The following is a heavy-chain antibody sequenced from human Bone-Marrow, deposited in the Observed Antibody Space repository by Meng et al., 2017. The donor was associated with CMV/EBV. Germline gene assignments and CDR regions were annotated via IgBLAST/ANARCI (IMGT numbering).Heavy chain of an antibody. J-gene: IGHJ5*02. CDR3: ARELTGIERRWLDP. Sequence: GGSLRLSCAASGFTFSSYEMNWVRQAPGKGLEWVSYISSSGSTIYYADSVKGRFTISRDNAKNSLYLQMNSLRAEDTAVYYCARELTGIERRWLDPWGQGTLVTVSS. CDR1: GFTFSSYE. CDR2: ISSSGSTI. D-gene: IGHD6-13*01. V-gene: IGHV3-48*03.